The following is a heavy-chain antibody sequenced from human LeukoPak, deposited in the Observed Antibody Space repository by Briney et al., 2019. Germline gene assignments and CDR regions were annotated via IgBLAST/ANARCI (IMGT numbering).Heavy chain of an antibody. V-gene: IGHV3-74*03. CDR3: AKRLPNWGDWYFDL. J-gene: IGHJ2*01. CDR2: IHPDGSIT. D-gene: IGHD7-27*01. Sequence: GGSLRLSCVGSGFTISNYWMHWVRQAPGTGLVWVSRIHPDGSITTYADSVKGRFTISRDNSKNTLYLQMNSLRAEDTAVYYCAKRLPNWGDWYFDLWGRGTLVTVSS. CDR1: GFTISNYW.